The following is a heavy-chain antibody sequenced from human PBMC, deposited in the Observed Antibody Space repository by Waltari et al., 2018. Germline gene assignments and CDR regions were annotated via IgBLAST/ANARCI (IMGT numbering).Heavy chain of an antibody. CDR3: ARDLMVRAESYGMDV. J-gene: IGHJ6*02. CDR2: IYYSGCT. CDR1: GGSVSSGSYY. D-gene: IGHD2-8*01. Sequence: QVQLQESGPGLVKPSETLSLTCTVSGGSVSSGSYYWSWLRQPPGKGWEWIGYIYYSGCTNYNPSLKSRVTISVDTSKNQFSLKLSSVTAADTAVYYCARDLMVRAESYGMDVWGQGTTVTVSS. V-gene: IGHV4-61*01.